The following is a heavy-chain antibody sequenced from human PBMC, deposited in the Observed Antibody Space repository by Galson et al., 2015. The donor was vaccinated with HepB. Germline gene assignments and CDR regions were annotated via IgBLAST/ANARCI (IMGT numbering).Heavy chain of an antibody. Sequence: SVKVSCKASGYTFTSYGISWVRQAPGQGLEWMGWISAYNGNTNYAQKLQGRVTMTTDTSTSTAYMELRSLRSDDTAVYYCARDKGDGSSSGVLVYWGQGTLVTVSS. J-gene: IGHJ4*02. CDR3: ARDKGDGSSSGVLVY. V-gene: IGHV1-18*01. D-gene: IGHD6-6*01. CDR2: ISAYNGNT. CDR1: GYTFTSYG.